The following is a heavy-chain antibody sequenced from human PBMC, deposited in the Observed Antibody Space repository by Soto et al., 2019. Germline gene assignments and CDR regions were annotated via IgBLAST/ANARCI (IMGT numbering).Heavy chain of an antibody. CDR3: ARGRIVVVPAAPYNWFDP. J-gene: IGHJ5*02. Sequence: PSETLSLTCTVSGGSISSYYWSWIRQPPGKGLEWIGYIYYSGSTTYNPSLKSRVTISVDTSKNQFSLKLSSVTAADTAVYYCARGRIVVVPAAPYNWFDPWGQGTLVTVSS. V-gene: IGHV4-59*01. CDR2: IYYSGST. D-gene: IGHD2-2*01. CDR1: GGSISSYY.